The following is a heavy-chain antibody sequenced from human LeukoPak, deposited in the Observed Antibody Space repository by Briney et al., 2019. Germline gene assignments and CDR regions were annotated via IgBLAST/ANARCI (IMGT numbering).Heavy chain of an antibody. CDR1: RFAFHNYA. D-gene: IGHD2-15*01. CDR2: ISVDGGDI. Sequence: PGGSLRLSCAASRFAFHNYAMTWIRQASERGLEWVSSISVDGGDIKYTDSAKGRFTISRDNAKNSLYLQMNSLRAEDTAVYYCARYCSGGSCYDYWGQGTLVTVSS. J-gene: IGHJ4*02. V-gene: IGHV3-21*01. CDR3: ARYCSGGSCYDY.